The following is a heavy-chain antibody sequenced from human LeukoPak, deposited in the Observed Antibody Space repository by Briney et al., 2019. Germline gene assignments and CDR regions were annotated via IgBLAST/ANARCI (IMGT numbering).Heavy chain of an antibody. Sequence: ASVKVSCKASGYTFTSCYMHWVRQPPGQGLEWMGLINPSGGSTSYAQKFQGRVTMTRDTSTSTVYMELSSLRSEDTAVYYCARDEYGRPRFDFWGQGALVTVSS. CDR2: INPSGGST. V-gene: IGHV1-46*01. CDR3: ARDEYGRPRFDF. CDR1: GYTFTSCY. D-gene: IGHD6-6*01. J-gene: IGHJ4*02.